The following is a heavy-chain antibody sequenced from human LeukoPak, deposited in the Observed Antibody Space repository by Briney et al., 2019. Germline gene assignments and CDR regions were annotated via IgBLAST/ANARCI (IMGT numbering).Heavy chain of an antibody. V-gene: IGHV4-61*02. CDR1: GGSISSGSYY. J-gene: IGHJ3*02. CDR3: ASVRSSGCFDI. Sequence: SQTLSLTCTVSGGSISSGSYYWSWIRQPAGKGLEWIGRIYTSGSTNYNPSLKSRVTISVDTSKNQFSLKLSSVTAADRAVYYCASVRSSGCFDIWGQGTMVTVSS. CDR2: IYTSGST. D-gene: IGHD6-19*01.